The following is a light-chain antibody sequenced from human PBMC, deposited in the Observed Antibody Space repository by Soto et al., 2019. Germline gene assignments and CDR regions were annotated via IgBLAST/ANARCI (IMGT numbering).Light chain of an antibody. CDR2: KND. CDR1: TSNIGPNY. V-gene: IGLV1-47*01. Sequence: QAVLTQPPSASATPGQRVTISCSGGTSNIGPNYVYWYQQLPGSAPKLLVSKNDQRPSGVPDRFSASKSGTSASLAISGLRSEDESDYYCAAWDDTLRGPVFGGGTKLTVL. CDR3: AAWDDTLRGPV. J-gene: IGLJ3*02.